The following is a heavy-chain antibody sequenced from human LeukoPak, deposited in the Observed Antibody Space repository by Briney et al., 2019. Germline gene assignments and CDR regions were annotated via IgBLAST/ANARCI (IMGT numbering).Heavy chain of an antibody. V-gene: IGHV3-30*04. J-gene: IGHJ4*02. CDR2: IPHDGGGK. CDR1: GFTLSNYH. Sequence: PGGSLRLPCAASGFTLSNYHMHWVRQAPGRGLEWVALIPHDGGGKQYAASVQDRFTISRDNSENTVYLQMNSLRHDDAAVYFCAREGYTSGRAAAFDFWGRGTLVTVSS. D-gene: IGHD6-19*01. CDR3: AREGYTSGRAAAFDF.